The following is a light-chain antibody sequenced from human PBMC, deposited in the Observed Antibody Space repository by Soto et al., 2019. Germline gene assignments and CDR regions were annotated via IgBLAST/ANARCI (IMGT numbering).Light chain of an antibody. CDR3: YSYTSSSTVL. V-gene: IGLV2-14*01. Sequence: QSALTQPASVSGSPGQSITISCTGISSDVGGYNYVSWYQQHPGKAPKLMIYDVSNRRSGVSNRFSGSKSGNTASLTISGLQAEDEADYYCYSYTSSSTVLFGGGTKPTVL. CDR2: DVS. CDR1: SSDVGGYNY. J-gene: IGLJ2*01.